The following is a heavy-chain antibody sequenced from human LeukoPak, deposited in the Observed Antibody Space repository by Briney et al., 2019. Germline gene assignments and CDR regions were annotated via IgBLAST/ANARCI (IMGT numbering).Heavy chain of an antibody. CDR2: IYYSGST. V-gene: IGHV4-39*01. CDR1: GGSISSSSYY. CDR3: ASLPLRTPHWFDP. J-gene: IGHJ5*02. Sequence: SATLSLTCTVSGGSISSSSYYWGWIRQPPGKGLEWIGSIYYSGSTYYNPSLKSRVTISVDTSKNQFSLKLSSVTAADTAVYYCASLPLRTPHWFDPWGQGTLVTVSS.